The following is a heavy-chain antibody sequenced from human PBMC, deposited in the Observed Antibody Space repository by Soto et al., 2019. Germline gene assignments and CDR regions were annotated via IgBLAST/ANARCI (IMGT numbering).Heavy chain of an antibody. CDR2: IIPIFGTA. Sequence: SVKVSCKASGGTFSSYAISWVRQAPGQGLEWLGGIIPIFGTANYAQKFQGRVTITADESTSTAYMELSSLRSEDTAVYYCAMISRIFGVVSKGYYYGMDVWGQGTTVTVSS. CDR1: GGTFSSYA. J-gene: IGHJ6*02. CDR3: AMISRIFGVVSKGYYYGMDV. D-gene: IGHD3-3*02. V-gene: IGHV1-69*13.